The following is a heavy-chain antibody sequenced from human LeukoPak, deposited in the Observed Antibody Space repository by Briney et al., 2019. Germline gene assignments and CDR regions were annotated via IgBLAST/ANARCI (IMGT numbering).Heavy chain of an antibody. CDR1: GDSVSSNSAA. J-gene: IGHJ6*02. CDR3: ARDAYVVPAATSNYYYYGMDV. Sequence: PSQTLSLTCAISGDSVSSNSAAWNWIRQSPSRGLEWLGRTYYRSKWYNDYAVSVKSRITINPDTSKNQFSLQLNSVTPEDTAVYYCARDAYVVPAATSNYYYYGMDVWGQGTTVTVSS. CDR2: TYYRSKWYN. D-gene: IGHD2-2*01. V-gene: IGHV6-1*01.